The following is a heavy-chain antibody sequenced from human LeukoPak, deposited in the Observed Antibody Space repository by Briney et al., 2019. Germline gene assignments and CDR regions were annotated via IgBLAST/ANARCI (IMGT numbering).Heavy chain of an antibody. CDR1: GYTFTGYY. D-gene: IGHD6-19*01. CDR2: INPNSGGT. J-gene: IGHJ5*02. Sequence: ASVKVSCKASGYTFTGYYMHWVRQAPGQGLEWMGWINPNSGGTNYAQKFQGRVTMTRDTSISTAYMELSRLRSDDTAVYYCAKWLVRYNWFDPWGQGTLVTVSS. CDR3: AKWLVRYNWFDP. V-gene: IGHV1-2*02.